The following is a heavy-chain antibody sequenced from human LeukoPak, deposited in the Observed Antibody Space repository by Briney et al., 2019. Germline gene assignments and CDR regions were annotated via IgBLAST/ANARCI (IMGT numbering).Heavy chain of an antibody. Sequence: ASVKVSCKASGYTFTGYYMHCVRQAPGQGLEWMGRINPNSGGTNYAQKFQGRVTMTRDTSISTAYMELSRLRSDDTAVYYCARGIQLWLRNHYGMDVWGQGTTVTVSS. D-gene: IGHD5-18*01. V-gene: IGHV1-2*06. J-gene: IGHJ6*02. CDR3: ARGIQLWLRNHYGMDV. CDR1: GYTFTGYY. CDR2: INPNSGGT.